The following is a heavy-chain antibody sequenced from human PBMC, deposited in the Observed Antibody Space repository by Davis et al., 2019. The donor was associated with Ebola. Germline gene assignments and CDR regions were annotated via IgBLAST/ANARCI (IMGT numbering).Heavy chain of an antibody. CDR2: MNPNSGNT. J-gene: IGHJ6*02. V-gene: IGHV1-8*01. D-gene: IGHD5-18*01. CDR1: GYTFTSYD. CDR3: ARWIQLPGHYGMDV. Sequence: ASVKVSCKASGYTFTSYDINWVRQATGQGLEWMGWMNPNSGNTGYAQKFQGRVTMTRNTSISTAYMELSSLRSEDTAVYYCARWIQLPGHYGMDVWGQGTTVTVSS.